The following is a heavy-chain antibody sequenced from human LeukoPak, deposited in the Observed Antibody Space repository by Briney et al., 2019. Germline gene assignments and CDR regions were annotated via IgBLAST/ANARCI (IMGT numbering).Heavy chain of an antibody. D-gene: IGHD1-26*01. CDR1: GGSVSSGSYY. J-gene: IGHJ3*02. CDR3: ARESSGLDAFDI. Sequence: SETLSLTCSVAGGSVSSGSYYWSWIRQPPRKGLEFIGYIYYSGRTNYNPSLTSRVAISVDTSKNQFSLRLSSVTAADTAVYYCARESSGLDAFDIWGQGTMVTVSS. V-gene: IGHV4-61*01. CDR2: IYYSGRT.